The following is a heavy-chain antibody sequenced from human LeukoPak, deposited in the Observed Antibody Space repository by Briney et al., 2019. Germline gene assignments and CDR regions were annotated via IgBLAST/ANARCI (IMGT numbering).Heavy chain of an antibody. Sequence: ASVKVSCKASGYTLTSYGISWVRQAPGQGLEWMGWISAYNGNTNYAQKLQGRVTMTTDTSTSTAYMELRSLRSDDTAVYYCARDLPVAAAGTGDYWGQGTLVTVSS. V-gene: IGHV1-18*01. CDR3: ARDLPVAAAGTGDY. J-gene: IGHJ4*02. CDR2: ISAYNGNT. CDR1: GYTLTSYG. D-gene: IGHD6-13*01.